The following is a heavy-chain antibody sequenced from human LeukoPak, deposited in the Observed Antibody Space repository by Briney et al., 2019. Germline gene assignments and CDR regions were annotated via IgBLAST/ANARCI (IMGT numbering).Heavy chain of an antibody. CDR1: GYTFTSYY. Sequence: ASVKVSCKASGYTFTSYYMHWVRQAPGQGLEWVARIIPLLGITNHAQKLQGRVTVTADTSTNTAYMELTSLISDDTAVYYCARARSRITFGGIRHAFDIWGQGTLVTVSS. V-gene: IGHV1-46*04. CDR3: ARARSRITFGGIRHAFDI. J-gene: IGHJ3*02. CDR2: IIPLLGIT. D-gene: IGHD3-16*01.